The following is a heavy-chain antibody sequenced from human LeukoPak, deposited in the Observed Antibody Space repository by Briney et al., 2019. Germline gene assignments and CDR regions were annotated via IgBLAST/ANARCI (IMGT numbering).Heavy chain of an antibody. CDR3: ARASTYYYGSEPFDY. V-gene: IGHV3-30*03. D-gene: IGHD3-10*01. Sequence: GGSLRLSCAASGFTFSNYGIHWVRQAPGKGLEWVAVISYDGSNKYYADSVKGRCTISRDNSKNTLYLQMNSLRAEDTAVYYCARASTYYYGSEPFDYWGQGTLVTVSS. CDR2: ISYDGSNK. CDR1: GFTFSNYG. J-gene: IGHJ4*02.